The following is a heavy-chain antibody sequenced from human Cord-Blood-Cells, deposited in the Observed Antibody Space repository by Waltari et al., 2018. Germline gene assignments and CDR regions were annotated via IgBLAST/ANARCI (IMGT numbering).Heavy chain of an antibody. D-gene: IGHD5-12*01. Sequence: QITLKESGPTLVKPTQTLTLTCTFSGFPLSTSGVGVGWIRQPPGKALEWLALIYWNDDKRYSPSLKSRLTITKDTSKNQVVLTMTNMDPVDTATYYCARARDGYNYDYWGQGTLVTVSS. J-gene: IGHJ4*02. CDR1: GFPLSTSGVG. CDR3: ARARDGYNYDY. CDR2: IYWNDDK. V-gene: IGHV2-5*01.